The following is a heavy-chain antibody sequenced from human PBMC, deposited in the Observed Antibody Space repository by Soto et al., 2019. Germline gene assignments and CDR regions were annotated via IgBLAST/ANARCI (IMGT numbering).Heavy chain of an antibody. CDR3: ARDRRYSYGPHSGLDV. CDR2: ISPYNGDT. D-gene: IGHD5-18*01. J-gene: IGHJ6*02. Sequence: QIQLVQSGAEVRKPGASVKVSCKASGYAFSSYGTSWVRQAPGQGLEWMVWISPYNGDTDYAQKLQGRIPMTVGTSRTTASMELRSLISDAGAVYYCARDRRYSYGPHSGLDVGGQGATVTVSS. V-gene: IGHV1-18*01. CDR1: GYAFSSYG.